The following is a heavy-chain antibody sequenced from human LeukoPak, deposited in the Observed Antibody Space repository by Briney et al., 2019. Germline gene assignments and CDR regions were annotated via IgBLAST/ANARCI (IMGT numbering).Heavy chain of an antibody. CDR2: TYYRSKWRN. CDR1: GDSVSSNSAA. J-gene: IGHJ4*02. D-gene: IGHD5-18*01. V-gene: IGHV6-1*01. Sequence: SQTLSLTCAISGDSVSSNSAAWNWIRQSPSRGLEWLGRTYYRSKWRNDYALSVKRRITVNPDTSKNQFSLQLNSVTPEDTAVYYCARGYIYRFDYWGQGTLVTVSS. CDR3: ARGYIYRFDY.